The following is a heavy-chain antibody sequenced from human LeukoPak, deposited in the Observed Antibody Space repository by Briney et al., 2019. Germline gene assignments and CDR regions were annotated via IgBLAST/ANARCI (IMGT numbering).Heavy chain of an antibody. Sequence: SETLSLTCTVSGGSISSYYWSWIRQPAGKGLEWIGRIYTSGSTNYNPSLKSRVTMSVDTSKNQFSLKLSSVTAADTAVYYCARDSTRYTTVPLDYWGQGTLVTVSS. CDR1: GGSISSYY. CDR3: ARDSTRYTTVPLDY. V-gene: IGHV4-4*07. J-gene: IGHJ4*02. D-gene: IGHD1-1*01. CDR2: IYTSGST.